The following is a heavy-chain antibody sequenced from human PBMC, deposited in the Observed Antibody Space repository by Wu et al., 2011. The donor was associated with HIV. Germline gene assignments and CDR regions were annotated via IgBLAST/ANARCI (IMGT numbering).Heavy chain of an antibody. CDR2: IIPIFGTA. CDR1: GGTFSSYA. Sequence: QVQLVQSGAEVKKPGSSVKVSCKASGGTFSSYAISWVRQAPGQGLEWMGGIIPIFGTANYAQKFQGRVTITTDESTSTAYMELSSLRSEDTAVYYCASGSYGSGSYYLDYGMDVWGQGTTVTVSS. CDR3: ASGSYGSGSYYLDYGMDV. J-gene: IGHJ6*02. V-gene: IGHV1-69*05. D-gene: IGHD3-10*01.